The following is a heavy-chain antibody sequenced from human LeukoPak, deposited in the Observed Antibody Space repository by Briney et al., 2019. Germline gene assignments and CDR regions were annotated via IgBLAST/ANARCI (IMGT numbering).Heavy chain of an antibody. D-gene: IGHD3-22*01. V-gene: IGHV4-34*01. J-gene: IGHJ6*03. CDR3: ARGIKYYYDSSGYLGYVNYYYYYMDV. Sequence: PSETLSLTCAVYGGSFSGYYWSWIRQPPGKGLEWIGEINHSGSTNYNPSLKSRVTISVDTSKNQFSLKLSSVTAADTAVYYCARGIKYYYDSSGYLGYVNYYYYYMDVWGKGTTVTVSS. CDR1: GGSFSGYY. CDR2: INHSGST.